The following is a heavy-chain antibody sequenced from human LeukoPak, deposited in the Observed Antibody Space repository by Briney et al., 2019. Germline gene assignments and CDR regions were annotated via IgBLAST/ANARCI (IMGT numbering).Heavy chain of an antibody. CDR1: GFTFSTYW. CDR2: MRRDGNEI. CDR3: AREMYYDFWSGYYYYYGLDV. J-gene: IGHJ6*02. Sequence: PGGSLRLSCASSGFTFSTYWMSWVRQAPGKGLEWVANMRRDGNEIYYLDSVRGRFTISRDNAKNSLYLQMNSLRAEDTAVYYCAREMYYDFWSGYYYYYGLDVWGQGTTVTVSS. D-gene: IGHD3-3*01. V-gene: IGHV3-7*01.